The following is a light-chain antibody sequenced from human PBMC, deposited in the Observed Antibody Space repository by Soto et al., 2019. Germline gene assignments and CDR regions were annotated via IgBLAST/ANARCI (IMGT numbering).Light chain of an antibody. V-gene: IGKV1-5*03. CDR2: KSS. J-gene: IGKJ5*01. Sequence: DIQMTHSPSTLSGSVGDRVTITFRASQTISSWLAWYQQKPGKAPKLLIYKSSTLKSGVPSRFSGSGSGTEFTLTISSLQPEDFATYYCQHADSFPLITFGQGTRLEIK. CDR3: QHADSFPLIT. CDR1: QTISSW.